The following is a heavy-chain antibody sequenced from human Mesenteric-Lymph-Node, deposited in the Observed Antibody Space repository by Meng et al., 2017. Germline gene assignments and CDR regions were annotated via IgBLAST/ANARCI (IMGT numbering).Heavy chain of an antibody. J-gene: IGHJ4*02. D-gene: IGHD2-21*02. CDR2: IYHSGST. CDR3: ARVGAYCGGDCYHPR. Sequence: LRGAGPGRVKRSGPLYHTCAVSGGSLSSRNGWSWGRQPPGKWLEWIGEIYHSGSTNYNPSLKSRVTISVDESKNQFSLRLSSVTAADTAVYYCARVGAYCGGDCYHPRWGQGTLVTVSS. CDR1: GGSLSSRNG. V-gene: IGHV4-4*02.